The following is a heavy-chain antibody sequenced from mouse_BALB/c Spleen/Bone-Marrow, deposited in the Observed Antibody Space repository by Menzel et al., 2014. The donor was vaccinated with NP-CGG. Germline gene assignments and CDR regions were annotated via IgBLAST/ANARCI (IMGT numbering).Heavy chain of an antibody. Sequence: LVESGAELVKPGTSVKLSCKASGYNFTSYWINWVKLRPGQGLEWIGDIYPGSGSTSYNEKFKSKATLTVDTSSSTAYMQLSSLASEDSALYYCARFSQLGLLAYWGQGTLVTVSA. D-gene: IGHD3-1*01. V-gene: IGHV1-55*01. CDR2: IYPGSGST. J-gene: IGHJ3*01. CDR3: ARFSQLGLLAY. CDR1: GYNFTSYW.